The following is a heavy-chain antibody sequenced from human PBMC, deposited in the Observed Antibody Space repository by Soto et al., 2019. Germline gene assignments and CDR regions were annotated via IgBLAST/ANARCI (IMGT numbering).Heavy chain of an antibody. Sequence: QLQLQESGSGLVKPSQTLSLTCAVSGGSISSGGYSWSWIRQPPGKGLEWIGCIYHSGSTYYNPSLRSRVTIAVDRPKNQFSRKLSSVTAADTAVYYCARAGGLGALAADYWGQGTLVTVSS. V-gene: IGHV4-30-2*01. CDR3: ARAGGLGALAADY. CDR2: IYHSGST. D-gene: IGHD6-19*01. J-gene: IGHJ4*02. CDR1: GGSISSGGYS.